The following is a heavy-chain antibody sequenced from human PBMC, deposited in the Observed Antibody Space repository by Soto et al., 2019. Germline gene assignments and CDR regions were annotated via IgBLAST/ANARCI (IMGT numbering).Heavy chain of an antibody. CDR1: GFTFSSYA. V-gene: IGHV3-30-3*01. J-gene: IGHJ4*02. CDR3: ASLPYNWNWGIFDY. D-gene: IGHD1-7*01. Sequence: QVQLVESGGGVVQPGRSLRLSCAASGFTFSSYAMHWVRQAPGKGLEWVAVISYDGSNKYYADSVKGRFTISRDNSKNTLYLQMNSLRAEDTAVYYCASLPYNWNWGIFDYWGQGTLVTVSS. CDR2: ISYDGSNK.